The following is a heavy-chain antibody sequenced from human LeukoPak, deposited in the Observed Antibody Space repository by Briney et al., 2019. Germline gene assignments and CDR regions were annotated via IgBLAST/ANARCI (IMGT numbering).Heavy chain of an antibody. CDR3: ARDYSSSWYTQRLDY. CDR1: GFTFSSYA. Sequence: GGSLRLSCAASGFTFSSYAMSWVRQAPGKGLEWVSAISGSGDSTYYVDSVKGRFTISRDNSKDTLYLQMNSLRAEDTAVYYCARDYSSSWYTQRLDYWGQGTLVTVSS. J-gene: IGHJ4*02. D-gene: IGHD6-13*01. V-gene: IGHV3-23*01. CDR2: ISGSGDST.